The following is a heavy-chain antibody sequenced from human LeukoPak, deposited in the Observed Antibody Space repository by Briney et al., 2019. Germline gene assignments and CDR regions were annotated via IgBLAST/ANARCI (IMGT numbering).Heavy chain of an antibody. J-gene: IGHJ4*02. Sequence: PGGSLRLSCAASGFTFGSYWMSWVRQAPGKGLEWVANIKQDGSEKYYVDSVKGRFTISRDNAKNSLYLQMNSLRAEDTAVYYCAREYYDNQFDYWGQGTLVTVSS. D-gene: IGHD3-22*01. V-gene: IGHV3-7*01. CDR3: AREYYDNQFDY. CDR2: IKQDGSEK. CDR1: GFTFGSYW.